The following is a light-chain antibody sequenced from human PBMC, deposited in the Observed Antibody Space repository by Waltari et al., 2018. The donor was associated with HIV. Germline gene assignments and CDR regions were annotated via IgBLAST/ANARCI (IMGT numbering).Light chain of an antibody. Sequence: DIVMTQTPLSSPVTLGQPASISCRSSQSLVHSDGNTYLSWLQQRPGQPLRLLIYKTSKRFSGVPDRFSGSGAGTVFTLKISRVEAEDVGVYYCMQSVESPLTFGGGTTVEI. CDR1: QSLVHSDGNTY. CDR3: MQSVESPLT. J-gene: IGKJ4*01. CDR2: KTS. V-gene: IGKV2-24*01.